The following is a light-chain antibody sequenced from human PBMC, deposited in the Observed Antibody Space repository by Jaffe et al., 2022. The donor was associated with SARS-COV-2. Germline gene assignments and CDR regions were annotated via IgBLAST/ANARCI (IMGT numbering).Light chain of an antibody. CDR3: QQYDSYSPYT. V-gene: IGKV1-5*03. CDR1: QSISNW. Sequence: DIQMTQSPSTLSASVGDRVTITCRASQSISNWLAWYQQKPGKAPNLLIYRASNLDSGVPSRFSGSGSGTEFTLTISSLQPDDFATYYCQQYDSYSPYTFGQGTKLEIK. J-gene: IGKJ2*01. CDR2: RAS.